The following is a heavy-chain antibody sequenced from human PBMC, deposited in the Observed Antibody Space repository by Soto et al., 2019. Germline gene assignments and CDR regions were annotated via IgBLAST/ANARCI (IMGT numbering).Heavy chain of an antibody. V-gene: IGHV4-59*08. J-gene: IGHJ6*03. CDR2: IYYSGST. Sequence: SETLFLTCTVSGGSISSYYWSWIRQPPGKGLEWIGYIYYSGSTNYNPSLKSRVTISVDTSKNQFSLKLSSVTAADTAVYYSARGGGDSYCFYYYYYMDGWGKGTTVTVSS. D-gene: IGHD5-18*01. CDR1: GGSISSYY. CDR3: ARGGGDSYCFYYYYYMDG.